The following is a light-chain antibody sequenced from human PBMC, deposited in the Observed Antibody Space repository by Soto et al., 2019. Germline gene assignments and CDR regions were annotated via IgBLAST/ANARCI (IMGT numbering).Light chain of an antibody. CDR3: QQLNSYPPI. CDR1: QGISSY. J-gene: IGKJ5*01. V-gene: IGKV1-9*01. CDR2: AAS. Sequence: TQLTQSPSSLSASVGDRVTITCRASQGISSYLAWYQQKPGKAPKLLIYAASTLQSGVPSRFSGSGSGTDFTLTVSSLQPEDSATYYCQQLNSYPPIFGLGTRLEIK.